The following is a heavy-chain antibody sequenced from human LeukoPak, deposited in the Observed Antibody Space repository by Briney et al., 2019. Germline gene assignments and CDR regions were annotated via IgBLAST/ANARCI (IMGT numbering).Heavy chain of an antibody. D-gene: IGHD5-18*01. CDR1: GFTFSSYW. Sequence: GSLRLSCAASGFTFSSYWMHWVRQAPGKGLVWVSRINGDGSTTSYADSVMGRFTISRDNAKNTLFLQMNSLRAEDTAVYYCARAGRYSYTELGYWGQGTLVTVSS. CDR3: ARAGRYSYTELGY. CDR2: INGDGSTT. V-gene: IGHV3-74*01. J-gene: IGHJ4*02.